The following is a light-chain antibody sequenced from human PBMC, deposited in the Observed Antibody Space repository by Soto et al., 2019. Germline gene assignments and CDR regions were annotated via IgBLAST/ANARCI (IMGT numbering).Light chain of an antibody. CDR3: MQALHTPRT. J-gene: IGKJ2*01. CDR1: QSLLHSNGYNY. CDR2: LGC. Sequence: DIVMPQSPLSLPVTPGEPASISCRSSQSLLHSNGYNYLDWYLQKPGQSPQLLISLGCTLASAVPDRFSGSGSGTDFTMKISRVEAEDVGVYYCMQALHTPRTFGQGTKLEIK. V-gene: IGKV2-28*01.